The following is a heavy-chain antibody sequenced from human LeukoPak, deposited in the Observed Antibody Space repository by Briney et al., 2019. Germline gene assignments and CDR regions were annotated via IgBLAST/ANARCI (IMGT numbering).Heavy chain of an antibody. CDR1: GFTVSSNY. CDR2: IYSGGNT. J-gene: IGHJ5*02. V-gene: IGHV3-66*01. CDR3: ARGIGSQLRSGRFDP. D-gene: IGHD3-3*01. Sequence: PGGSLRLSCAASGFTVSSNYMSWVRQAPGKGLEWVSVIYSGGNTYYADSVEGRFTISRDNSKNTLYLQMNSLRAEDTAVYYCARGIGSQLRSGRFDPWGQGTLVTVSS.